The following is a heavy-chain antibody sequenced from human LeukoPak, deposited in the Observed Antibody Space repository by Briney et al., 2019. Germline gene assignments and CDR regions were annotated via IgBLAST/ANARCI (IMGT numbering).Heavy chain of an antibody. CDR1: GFTFSSYG. D-gene: IGHD4-17*01. V-gene: IGHV3-30*18. J-gene: IGHJ4*02. CDR3: AKDRPMTTVTTGDY. CDR2: ISYDGSNK. Sequence: PGRSLRLSCAASGFTFSSYGMHGVRQAPGKGLEWGAVISYDGSNKYYADSVKGRFTISRDNSKNTLYLQMNSLRAEDTAVYYCAKDRPMTTVTTGDYWGQGTLVTVSS.